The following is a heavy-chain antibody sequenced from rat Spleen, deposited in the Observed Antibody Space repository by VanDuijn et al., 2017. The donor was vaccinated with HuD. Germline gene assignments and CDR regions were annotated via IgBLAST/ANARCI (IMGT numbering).Heavy chain of an antibody. Sequence: EVGLVDSGGGLVQPGRSLKLSCEASGFPFSNYYLAWVSQAPKKGLQWVATISTSGSRTYYPDSVKGRFTISRDNARSSLYLQMNSLKSEDTATYYCARQNPNWYFDFWGPGTMVTVSS. CDR2: ISTSGSRT. J-gene: IGHJ1*01. CDR3: ARQNPNWYFDF. V-gene: IGHV5-25*01. D-gene: IGHD3-1*01. CDR1: GFPFSNYY.